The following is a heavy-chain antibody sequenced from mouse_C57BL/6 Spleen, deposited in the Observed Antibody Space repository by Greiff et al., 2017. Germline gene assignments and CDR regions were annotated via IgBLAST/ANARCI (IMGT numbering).Heavy chain of an antibody. V-gene: IGHV5-6*01. CDR1: GFTFSSYG. J-gene: IGHJ4*01. CDR2: ISSGGSYT. CDR3: ARDLRGYAMDY. Sequence: EVMLVESGGDLVKPGGSLKLSCAASGFTFSSYGMSWVRPTPDKRLEWVATISSGGSYTYYPDSVKGRFTIARDNAKNTLYLQMSRLKSEDTAVYYCARDLRGYAMDYWGQGTSVTVSS.